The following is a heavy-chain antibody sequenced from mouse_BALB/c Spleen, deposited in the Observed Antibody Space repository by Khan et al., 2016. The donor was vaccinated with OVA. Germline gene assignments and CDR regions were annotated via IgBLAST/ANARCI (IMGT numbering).Heavy chain of an antibody. CDR3: ATGNSSWFAY. V-gene: IGHV5-9-1*01. CDR2: ISSAGTYT. CDR1: GFTFSSFA. Sequence: EVELGEPGGGLVKPGGSLKLSCAASGFTFSSFAMSWVRQTPEKRLEWVATISSAGTYTYYPDSVKGRFTISRDNAMNTLYLQRNSLKSVDNAMVYCATGNSSWFAYWGHGTLVTVSA. J-gene: IGHJ3*01. D-gene: IGHD2-1*01.